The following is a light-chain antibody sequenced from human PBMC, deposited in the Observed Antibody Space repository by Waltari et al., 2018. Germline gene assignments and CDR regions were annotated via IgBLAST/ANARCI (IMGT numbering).Light chain of an antibody. J-gene: IGKJ1*01. CDR3: QQYNDWPRT. CDR2: AAY. V-gene: IGKV3-15*01. Sequence: EVVMTQSPGTLSVSPGESATLSCRASQNVNTHLAWYQQKTGQAPRLLIYAAYTRATGVPAEFSGSGSGTDFTLTISSLQSEDFALYYCQQYNDWPRTFGLGTKVEI. CDR1: QNVNTH.